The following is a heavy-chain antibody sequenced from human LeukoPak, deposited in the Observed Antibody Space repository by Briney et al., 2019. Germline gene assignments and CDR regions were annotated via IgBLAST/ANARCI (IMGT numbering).Heavy chain of an antibody. V-gene: IGHV3-7*01. Sequence: GGSLRLSCAASGFTFSRYWMNWVRQAPGKGLEWVANIKQDGSEKYYVDSVKGRFTISRDNAENSLYLQMNSLRAEDTAVYYCAREHYFYHMDGWGEGTTVTVSS. J-gene: IGHJ6*03. CDR3: AREHYFYHMDG. CDR2: IKQDGSEK. CDR1: GFTFSRYW.